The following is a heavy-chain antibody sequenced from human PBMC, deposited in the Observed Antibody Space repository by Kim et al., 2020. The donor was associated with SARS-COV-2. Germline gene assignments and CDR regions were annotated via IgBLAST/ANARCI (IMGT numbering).Heavy chain of an antibody. CDR1: GFTFSDYY. Sequence: LSLTCAASGFTFSDYYMSWIRQAPGKGLEWVSYISSSSSYTNYADSVKGRFTISRDNAKNSLYLQKNSLRSEDTAVYYCARVGYDYVWGSYRDYYYY. CDR2: ISSSSSYT. V-gene: IGHV3-11*05. D-gene: IGHD3-16*02. J-gene: IGHJ6*01. CDR3: ARVGYDYVWGSYRDYYYY.